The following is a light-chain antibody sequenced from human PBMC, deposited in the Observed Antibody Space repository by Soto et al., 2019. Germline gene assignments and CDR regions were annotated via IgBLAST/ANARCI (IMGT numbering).Light chain of an antibody. CDR2: GAS. Sequence: EIVLTQSPGTLSLSPGERATLSCRASQSINNNYLAWYQQKRGQAPRLLIYGASSRATGIPDRFSGSESGTDFTLPISRLEPEDFAVYYCQQYGGAPRTFGQGTKVEIK. CDR3: QQYGGAPRT. CDR1: QSINNNY. J-gene: IGKJ1*01. V-gene: IGKV3-20*01.